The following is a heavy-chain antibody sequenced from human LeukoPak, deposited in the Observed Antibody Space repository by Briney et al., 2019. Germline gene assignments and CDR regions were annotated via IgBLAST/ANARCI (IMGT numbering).Heavy chain of an antibody. V-gene: IGHV3-23*01. J-gene: IGHJ4*02. CDR2: ISDSGGSA. Sequence: GGSLRLSCAASGFTFSSYAMNWVRQTPGKGLEWVSSISDSGGSAYYADSVKGRFTISRDNSKNTLYLQMNSLRAEDTAVYYCAKGPKYGSGSYYIRSPVDYWGQGTLVTVSS. D-gene: IGHD3-10*01. CDR1: GFTFSSYA. CDR3: AKGPKYGSGSYYIRSPVDY.